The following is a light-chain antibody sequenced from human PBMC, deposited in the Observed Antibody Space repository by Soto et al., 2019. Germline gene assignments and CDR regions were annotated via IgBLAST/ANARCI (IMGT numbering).Light chain of an antibody. V-gene: IGKV1-33*01. CDR1: QDIANS. CDR3: QHYQTPPLT. J-gene: IGKJ4*01. CDR2: DAA. Sequence: DIQMTQSPSSLSASVGDRVTITCQASQDIANSLNWYQQKPGKAPNLLIYDAANCETRGPSRFNGRGAGTDFTFTISSLQREDIATYFCQHYQTPPLTFGGGTKLKIK.